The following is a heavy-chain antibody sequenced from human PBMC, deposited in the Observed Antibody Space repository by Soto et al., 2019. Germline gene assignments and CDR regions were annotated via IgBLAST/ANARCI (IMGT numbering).Heavy chain of an antibody. CDR3: ARDRGYCSGGSCYGAGFDP. CDR2: INPSGGST. CDR1: GYTFTSYY. J-gene: IGHJ5*02. V-gene: IGHV1-46*01. D-gene: IGHD2-15*01. Sequence: QVQLVQSGAEVKKPGASVKVSCKASGYTFTSYYMHWVRQAPGQGLEWMGIINPSGGSTSYAQKFRGRVTRTRDTSTSTVYMELSSLRSEDTAVYYCARDRGYCSGGSCYGAGFDPWGQGTLVTVSS.